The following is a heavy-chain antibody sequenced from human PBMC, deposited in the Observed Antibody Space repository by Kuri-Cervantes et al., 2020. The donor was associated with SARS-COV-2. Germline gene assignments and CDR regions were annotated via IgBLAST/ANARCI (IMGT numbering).Heavy chain of an antibody. V-gene: IGHV1-69*13. CDR3: ARDREGGSGWFDP. D-gene: IGHD3-16*01. J-gene: IGHJ5*02. CDR2: IIPIFGTA. Sequence: SVKVSCKASGGTFSSYAISWVRQAPGQGLEWMGGIIPIFGTANYAQKFQGRVTITADESTSTAYMELSSLTSEDTAVYYCARDREGGSGWFDPWGQGTLVTVSS. CDR1: GGTFSSYA.